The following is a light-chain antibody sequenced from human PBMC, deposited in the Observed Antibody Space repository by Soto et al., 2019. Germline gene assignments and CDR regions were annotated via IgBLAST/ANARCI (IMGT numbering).Light chain of an antibody. J-gene: IGKJ1*01. CDR3: QQYGSSPT. Sequence: EIVLTQSPGTLSLSPGERATLSCRASQSVSSSFLAWYQLKPGQAPRLLMYGASSRATGIPDRLSGSGSGTDFTLTISRLEPEDFAVYYCQQYGSSPTFGQGTKVDIK. CDR1: QSVSSSF. V-gene: IGKV3-20*01. CDR2: GAS.